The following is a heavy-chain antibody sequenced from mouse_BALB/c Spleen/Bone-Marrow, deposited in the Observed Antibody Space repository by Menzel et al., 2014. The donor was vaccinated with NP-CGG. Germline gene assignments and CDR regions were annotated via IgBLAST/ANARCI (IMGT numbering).Heavy chain of an antibody. CDR3: ARAPLLRYHYAMDY. Sequence: VQRVESGPGLVAPSQSLSITCTVSGFSLTSYGVHWVRQPPGKGLEWLGVIWAGGSTNYNSALMSRLSISKDNSKSQVFLKMNSLQTDDTAMYYCARAPLLRYHYAMDYWGQGTSVNVSS. D-gene: IGHD1-1*01. CDR2: IWAGGST. CDR1: GFSLTSYG. V-gene: IGHV2-9*02. J-gene: IGHJ4*01.